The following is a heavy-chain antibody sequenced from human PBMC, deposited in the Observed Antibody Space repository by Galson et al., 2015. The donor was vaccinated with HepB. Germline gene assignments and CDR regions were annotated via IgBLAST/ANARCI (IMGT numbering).Heavy chain of an antibody. Sequence: SLRLSCAASGFTFSSYWMNWVRQAPGKGLEWVAAIKQDGSEKYYVDSVKGRFTISRDNAKNSLDLQMNSLRADDTAVYYCARGDGSIWYSYWDQGILVTVSS. CDR2: IKQDGSEK. D-gene: IGHD6-13*01. CDR3: ARGDGSIWYSY. V-gene: IGHV3-7*03. CDR1: GFTFSSYW. J-gene: IGHJ4*02.